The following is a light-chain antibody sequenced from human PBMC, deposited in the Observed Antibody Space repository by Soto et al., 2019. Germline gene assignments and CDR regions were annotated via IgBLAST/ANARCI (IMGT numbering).Light chain of an antibody. Sequence: QAVVTQEPSLTVSPGATVTLTCGSNTGAVTSGHYPYWYQQKPGQAPKILIYDTTNKHSWTPARFSGSLLGGKAALTLSGAQPEDEAEYYCLLSYTDGGGFGGGTKLTVL. CDR2: DTT. CDR1: TGAVTSGHY. J-gene: IGLJ2*01. CDR3: LLSYTDGGG. V-gene: IGLV7-46*01.